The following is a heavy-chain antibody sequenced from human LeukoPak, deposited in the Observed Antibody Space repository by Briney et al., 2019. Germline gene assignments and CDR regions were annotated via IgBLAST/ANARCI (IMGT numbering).Heavy chain of an antibody. CDR2: IKQDGSEK. CDR3: ARYIVVVPAAPYFDY. CDR1: GFTFSSYW. D-gene: IGHD2-2*01. V-gene: IGHV3-7*03. J-gene: IGHJ4*02. Sequence: PGGSLRLSCAASGFTFSSYWMSWVRQAPGKGLEWVANIKQDGSEKYYVDSVKGRFTISRDNAKNTLYLQMNSLRAEDTAVYYCARYIVVVPAAPYFDYWGQGTLVTVSS.